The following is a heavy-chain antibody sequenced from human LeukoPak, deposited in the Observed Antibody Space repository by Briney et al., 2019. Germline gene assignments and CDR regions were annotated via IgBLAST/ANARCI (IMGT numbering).Heavy chain of an antibody. J-gene: IGHJ6*03. CDR1: GFTFSHYS. D-gene: IGHD3-9*01. CDR3: GRECHYDILTGYSPVEYYYYFMDV. Sequence: GGSLRLSCAASGFTFSHYSLHWVRQAPGKGLEWVGVISSDGNDKHHADSVKGRFTISRDNSRDTLYLEMSSLRPEDTAIYFCGRECHYDILTGYSPVEYYYYFMDVWGKGTTVTVSS. CDR2: ISSDGNDK. V-gene: IGHV3-30*04.